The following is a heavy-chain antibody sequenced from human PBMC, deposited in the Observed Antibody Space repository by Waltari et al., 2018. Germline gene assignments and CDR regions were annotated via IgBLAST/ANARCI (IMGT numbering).Heavy chain of an antibody. CDR3: AKVRGAMIVVVFYFDY. CDR1: AFTSSSYA. Sequence: VQLFESGVVLAQPGVSLRLSCAASAFTSSSYAMTCYAMHPGQRLDWLRPISGSGCGKYYADSVNGRFAISRDNAKNTLYMQMTRQRAEDKAVYYCAKVRGAMIVVVFYFDYWGQGTLVTVSS. D-gene: IGHD3-22*01. CDR2: ISGSGCGK. J-gene: IGHJ4*02. V-gene: IGHV3-23*01.